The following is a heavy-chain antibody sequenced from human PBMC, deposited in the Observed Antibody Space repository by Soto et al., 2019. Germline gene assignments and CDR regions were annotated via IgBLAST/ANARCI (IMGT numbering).Heavy chain of an antibody. Sequence: EVQLLESGGGLVQPGGSLRLSCAASGFPFSSYGMTWVRQAPGKGLEWVSFSSATGAGTYYADSVKGRFTISRDNSKNTLYLQMTSLRADDTAVYYCAKDRRAGGNYGFDSDFWGQGALVIVSS. CDR1: GFPFSSYG. D-gene: IGHD1-7*01. CDR2: SSATGAGT. CDR3: AKDRRAGGNYGFDSDF. J-gene: IGHJ4*02. V-gene: IGHV3-23*01.